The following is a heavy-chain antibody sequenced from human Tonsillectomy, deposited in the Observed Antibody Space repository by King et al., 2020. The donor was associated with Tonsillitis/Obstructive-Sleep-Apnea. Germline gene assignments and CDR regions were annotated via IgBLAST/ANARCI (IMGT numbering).Heavy chain of an antibody. CDR3: AKDLEYYDSSGSQYFQH. J-gene: IGHJ1*01. Sequence: VQLVESGGGLVQPGGSLRLSCAASGFTFSSYAMSWVRQAPGKGLEWVSAISGSGGSTYYADSVKGRFTISRDNSKNTLYLQMNSLRAEDTAVYYCAKDLEYYDSSGSQYFQHWGQGTLVTVSS. CDR2: ISGSGGST. D-gene: IGHD3-22*01. CDR1: GFTFSSYA. V-gene: IGHV3-23*04.